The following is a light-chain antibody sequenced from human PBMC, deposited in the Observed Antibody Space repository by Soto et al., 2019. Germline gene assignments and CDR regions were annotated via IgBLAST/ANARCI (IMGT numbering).Light chain of an antibody. CDR1: CSDVGGYNY. J-gene: IGLJ1*01. Sequence: QSALTQPASVSGSPGQSITISCTGTCSDVGGYNYVSWYRQHPGKAPKLMIYDVSNRPSGVSNRFSGSKSGNTASLTISGLQAEDEADYYCSSYTSSSTLDVFGTGTKVPS. CDR2: DVS. V-gene: IGLV2-14*01. CDR3: SSYTSSSTLDV.